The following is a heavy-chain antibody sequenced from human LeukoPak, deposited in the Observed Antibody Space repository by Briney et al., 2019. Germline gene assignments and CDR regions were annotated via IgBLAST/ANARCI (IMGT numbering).Heavy chain of an antibody. J-gene: IGHJ6*03. D-gene: IGHD4-17*01. CDR3: ARDVIGGDQYYYYMDV. CDR2: IIPIFGTA. V-gene: IGHV1-69*05. Sequence: GASVKVSCKASGGTFSSYAISLVRQAPGQGLEWMGRIIPIFGTANYAQKFPGRVTITTDESTSTAYMELSSLRSEDTAVYYCARDVIGGDQYYYYMDVWGKGTTVTVSS. CDR1: GGTFSSYA.